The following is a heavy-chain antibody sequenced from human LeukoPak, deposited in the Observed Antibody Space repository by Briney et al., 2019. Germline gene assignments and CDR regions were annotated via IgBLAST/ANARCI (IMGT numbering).Heavy chain of an antibody. CDR1: GYSISSGSY. J-gene: IGHJ3*02. D-gene: IGHD1-26*01. CDR2: IYHSGST. CDR3: ARISPQWELDAFDI. V-gene: IGHV4-38-2*01. Sequence: PSETLSLTCSVSGYSISSGSYWGWIRQPPGKGLEWIGSIYHSGSTYYNPSLKSRVTISVDTSKNQFSLKLNSVTAADTAVYYCARISPQWELDAFDIWGQGTMVTVSS.